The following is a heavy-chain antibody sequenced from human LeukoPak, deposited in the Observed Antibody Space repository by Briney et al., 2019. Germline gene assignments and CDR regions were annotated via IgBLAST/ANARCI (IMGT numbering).Heavy chain of an antibody. CDR3: ARDGGVLRFLEWLRAWDV. J-gene: IGHJ6*04. Sequence: PGGSLRLSCAASGFTFSSYSMNWVRQAPGKGLEWVSYISSSSSTIYYADSVKGRFTISRDNAKNSLYLQMNSLRAKDTAVYYCARDGGVLRFLEWLRAWDVWGKGTTATVSS. D-gene: IGHD3-3*01. V-gene: IGHV3-48*01. CDR1: GFTFSSYS. CDR2: ISSSSSTI.